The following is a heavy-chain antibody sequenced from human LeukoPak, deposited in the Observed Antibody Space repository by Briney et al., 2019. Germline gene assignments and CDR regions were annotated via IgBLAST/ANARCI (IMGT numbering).Heavy chain of an antibody. CDR2: IYSDGSF. CDR3: ARGPAASGYFDF. V-gene: IGHV4-4*07. D-gene: IGHD6-13*01. J-gene: IGHJ4*02. CDR1: GGSISGHY. Sequence: PSETLSLTRTVSGGSISGHYWSWLRQPAGKGLEWIGHIYSDGSFNYSPSHKSRVTMSVDTSKNQFSLRLYSVTAADTAVFYCARGPAASGYFDFWDQGTLVTVSS.